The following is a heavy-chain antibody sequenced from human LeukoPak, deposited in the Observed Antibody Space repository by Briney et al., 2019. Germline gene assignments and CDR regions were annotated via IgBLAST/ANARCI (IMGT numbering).Heavy chain of an antibody. CDR3: ARDLGLRGVTNWFDP. D-gene: IGHD3-10*01. J-gene: IGHJ5*02. CDR1: AYTFSTYL. V-gene: IGHV1-46*01. CDR2: IDPSGGST. Sequence: GASVKVSCKASAYTFSTYLLHWVRQAPGQGLEWMGIIDPSGGSTDYAQNFQGRVTMTRDTSTSTVYMELSSLRSDDTAGYYCARDLGLRGVTNWFDPWGQGTLVTVSS.